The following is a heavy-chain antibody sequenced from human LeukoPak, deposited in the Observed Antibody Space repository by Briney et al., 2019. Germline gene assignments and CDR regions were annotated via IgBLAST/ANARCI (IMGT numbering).Heavy chain of an antibody. Sequence: ASVKVSCKASGYTFTGYYMHWVRQAPGQGLEWMGWINPNSGGTSYAQKFQGRVTMTRDTSITTAYMELSSLISDDTAVYYCASVYSRGWYFDYWGQGTLVTVSS. V-gene: IGHV1-2*02. CDR2: INPNSGGT. CDR1: GYTFTGYY. CDR3: ASVYSRGWYFDY. D-gene: IGHD6-19*01. J-gene: IGHJ4*02.